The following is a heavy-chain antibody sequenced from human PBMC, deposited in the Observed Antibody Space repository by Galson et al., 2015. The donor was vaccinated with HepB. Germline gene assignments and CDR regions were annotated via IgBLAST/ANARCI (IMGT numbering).Heavy chain of an antibody. CDR1: GYTFTGYY. CDR2: INPNSGGT. D-gene: IGHD4-17*01. J-gene: IGHJ4*02. CDR3: ARASDPGDYDFDY. Sequence: SVKVSCKASGYTFTGYYMHWVRQAPGQGLEWMGWINPNSGGTNYAQKFQGRVTMTRDTSISTAYMELSRLRSDDTAVYYCARASDPGDYDFDYWGQGTLVTVSS. V-gene: IGHV1-2*02.